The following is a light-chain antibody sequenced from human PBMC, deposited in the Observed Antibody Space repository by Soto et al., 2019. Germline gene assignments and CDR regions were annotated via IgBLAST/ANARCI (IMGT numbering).Light chain of an antibody. J-gene: IGKJ1*01. CDR1: QSISSY. CDR3: HQASSPPWT. Sequence: DIQMTQSPSSLSASVGDRVTITCRASQSISSYLNWYQQKPGKAPKLLIYAASTLQSGVPSRFSGSRSGTDFTLTITSLQPEDFATYYCHQASSPPWTFGQGTKVDIK. CDR2: AAS. V-gene: IGKV1-39*01.